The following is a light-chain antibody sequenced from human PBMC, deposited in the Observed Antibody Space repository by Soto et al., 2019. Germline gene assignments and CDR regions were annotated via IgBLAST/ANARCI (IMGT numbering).Light chain of an antibody. CDR3: QQYHIYST. CDR1: QSINSW. V-gene: IGKV1-5*03. CDR2: MAS. J-gene: IGKJ2*01. Sequence: DIQMTQSPSTLSASVGDRVTITCRASQSINSWLAWYQLKPGKAPKLLIYMASNLQSGVPSRFSGSRSGTDFTLTISSLQPDDFATYYCQQYHIYSTFGQGTKLEIK.